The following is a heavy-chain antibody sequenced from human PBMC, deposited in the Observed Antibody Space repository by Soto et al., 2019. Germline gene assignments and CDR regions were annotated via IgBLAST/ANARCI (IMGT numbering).Heavy chain of an antibody. V-gene: IGHV3-23*01. CDR2: ISGSGGST. CDR3: AKGIGSSTYYGMDV. CDR1: GFTFSSYA. J-gene: IGHJ6*02. D-gene: IGHD3-10*01. Sequence: PGGSLRLSCAASGFTFSSYAMSWVRQAPGKGLEWVSAISGSGGSTYYADSVKGRFTTSRDNSENTLYLQMYSLRADDTAVYYCAKGIGSSTYYGMDVWGQGTTVTVSS.